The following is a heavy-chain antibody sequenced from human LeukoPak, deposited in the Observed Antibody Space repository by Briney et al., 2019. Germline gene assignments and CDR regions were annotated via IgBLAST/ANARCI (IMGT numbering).Heavy chain of an antibody. Sequence: ASVTVSCKASGYTFPTYGITWVRQAPGQGLVWMGWISAHNGDTNYAQNLQGRVTMTTDTSTRTAYMELRSLTSDDTAVYYCASSGGIVAMVGGYYYGMDVWGQGTTVTVSS. CDR3: ASSGGIVAMVGGYYYGMDV. CDR2: ISAHNGDT. J-gene: IGHJ6*02. V-gene: IGHV1-18*01. D-gene: IGHD5-12*01. CDR1: GYTFPTYG.